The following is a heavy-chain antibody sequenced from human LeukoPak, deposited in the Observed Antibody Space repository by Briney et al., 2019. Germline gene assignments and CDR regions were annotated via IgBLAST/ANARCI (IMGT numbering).Heavy chain of an antibody. Sequence: SETLSLICTVSGGSIRGYYWSWIRQPAGKGLEWIGRIHTSGSTNYSPSPKSRVTMSVETSKNHFSLKLSSVTAADTAVYYCARDGGSGWYNFWGQGTLVTVSS. D-gene: IGHD6-19*01. V-gene: IGHV4-4*07. CDR3: ARDGGSGWYNF. J-gene: IGHJ4*02. CDR2: IHTSGST. CDR1: GGSIRGYY.